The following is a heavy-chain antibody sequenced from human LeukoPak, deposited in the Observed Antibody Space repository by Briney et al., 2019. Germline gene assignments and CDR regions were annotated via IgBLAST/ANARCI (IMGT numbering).Heavy chain of an antibody. V-gene: IGHV4-59*08. CDR2: IYYSGDT. Sequence: SETLSLTCTVSGGSISSYYWSWTRQPPGKGLEWIGYIYYSGDTNSNPSLESRVTISVDTSRKQFSLRLNSVTAADTAVYFCARIYAGGSFFDYWGQGTLVTVSS. J-gene: IGHJ4*02. D-gene: IGHD3-10*01. CDR1: GGSISSYY. CDR3: ARIYAGGSFFDY.